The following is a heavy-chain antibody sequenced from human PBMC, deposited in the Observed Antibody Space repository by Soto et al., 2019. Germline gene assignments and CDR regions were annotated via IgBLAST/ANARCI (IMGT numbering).Heavy chain of an antibody. J-gene: IGHJ5*02. V-gene: IGHV4-30-4*01. D-gene: IGHD1-26*01. CDR3: ASYSGTYYGGVGS. CDR2: IYYSGNT. CDR1: GGSVSSGDYY. Sequence: SETLSLTCTVSGGSVSSGDYYWSWIRQPPGKCLEWIGYIYYSGNTYFNPSLESRVAISLDTSKNQFSLRLSSVTAADTAVYYCASYSGTYYGGVGSWGQG.